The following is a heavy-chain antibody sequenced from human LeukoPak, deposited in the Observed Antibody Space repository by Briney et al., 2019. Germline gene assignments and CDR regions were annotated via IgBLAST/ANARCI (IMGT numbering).Heavy chain of an antibody. V-gene: IGHV1-8*01. CDR1: GFTFTSYD. CDR3: ARGPTLVRGVIMPDSVGGMDV. Sequence: ASVKVSCKASGFTFTSYDINWVRQAPGQGLEWMGWMNPNSGNTRYAQKVQGRITMTWDTSISTAYMELSSLRSEDTAVYYCARGPTLVRGVIMPDSVGGMDVWGQGTTVTVSS. D-gene: IGHD3-10*01. J-gene: IGHJ6*02. CDR2: MNPNSGNT.